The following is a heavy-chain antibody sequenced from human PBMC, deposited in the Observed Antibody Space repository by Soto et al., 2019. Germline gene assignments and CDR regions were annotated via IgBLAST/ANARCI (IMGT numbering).Heavy chain of an antibody. CDR3: GRLIGNSWLDF. V-gene: IGHV6-1*01. J-gene: IGHJ5*01. CDR1: GDSVSSSSVT. Sequence: SQTLSLTCAISGDSVSSSSVTWNWIRQSPSRGLEWLGRTYYRSKWYNDYAESVKSRIIINPDTSKNQFSLHLNSVTPEDTAVYYCGRLIGNSWLDFWGQGTPVTVSS. D-gene: IGHD1-26*01. CDR2: TYYRSKWYN.